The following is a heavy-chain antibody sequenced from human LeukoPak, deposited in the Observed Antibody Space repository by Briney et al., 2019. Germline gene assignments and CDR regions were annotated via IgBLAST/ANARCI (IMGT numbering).Heavy chain of an antibody. V-gene: IGHV5-51*01. J-gene: IGHJ4*02. D-gene: IGHD6-13*01. Sequence: GESLKISCKGSGYSFTSYWIGWVRQMPGKGLEWMGIIYPGDSDTRYSPSFQGQVTISADKSISTAYLQWSSLKASDTAMYYCARHRGLAAAGTLADYWGQGTLVTVSS. CDR3: ARHRGLAAAGTLADY. CDR2: IYPGDSDT. CDR1: GYSFTSYW.